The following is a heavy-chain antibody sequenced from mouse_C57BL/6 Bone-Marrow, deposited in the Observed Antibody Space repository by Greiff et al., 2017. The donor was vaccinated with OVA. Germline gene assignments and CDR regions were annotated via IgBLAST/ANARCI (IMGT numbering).Heavy chain of an antibody. CDR1: GYTFTDYY. CDR3: ARSYYSLDY. V-gene: IGHV1-19*01. Sequence: VQLQQSGPVLVKPGASVKMSCKASGYTFTDYYMNWVKQSHGKSLEWIGVINPYNGGTSYNQKFKGKATLTVDRSSSTAYMELNSLTSEDSAVYYCARSYYSLDYWGQGTTLTVSS. D-gene: IGHD2-12*01. CDR2: INPYNGGT. J-gene: IGHJ2*01.